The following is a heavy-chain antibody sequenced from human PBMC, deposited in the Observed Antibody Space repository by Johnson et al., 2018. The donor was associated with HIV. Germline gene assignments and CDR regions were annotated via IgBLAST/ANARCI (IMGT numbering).Heavy chain of an antibody. CDR1: GFTFSSYA. J-gene: IGHJ3*02. CDR2: ISYDGSNK. CDR3: ARGGYSIKDRGAFDI. D-gene: IGHD6-13*01. Sequence: QAQLVESGGGVVQPGRSLRLSCAASGFTFSSYAMHWVRQAPGKGLEWVAVISYDGSNKYYADSVKGRFTISRDNSKNTLYLQMNSLRAEDTAVYYCARGGYSIKDRGAFDIWGQGTMVTVSS. V-gene: IGHV3-30*04.